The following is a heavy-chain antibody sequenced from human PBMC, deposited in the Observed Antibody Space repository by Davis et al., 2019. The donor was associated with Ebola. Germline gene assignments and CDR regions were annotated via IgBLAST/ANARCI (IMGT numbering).Heavy chain of an antibody. CDR1: GYTFTSYY. J-gene: IGHJ4*02. Sequence: ASVKVSCKASGYTFTSYYMHWVRQAPGQGLEWMGIINPSGGSTSYAQKFQGRVTMTRATSTRTFYTELSSLRSEDTAVYYCGGGWLVLTNYWGQGTLVTVSS. CDR2: INPSGGST. CDR3: GGGWLVLTNY. D-gene: IGHD6-19*01. V-gene: IGHV1-46*01.